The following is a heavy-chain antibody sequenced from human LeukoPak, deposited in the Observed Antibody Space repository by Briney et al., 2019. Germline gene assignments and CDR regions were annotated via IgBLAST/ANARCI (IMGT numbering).Heavy chain of an antibody. J-gene: IGHJ4*02. Sequence: SETLSLTCTVSDGSINSNTYYWGWIRQPPGKGLEWIASISSGGHTFYNPSLKSRVTISIDTSKKQFSLKLTSVTAADTAVYYCARQVLAVAGHFDYWGQGTLVTVSS. CDR2: ISSGGHT. CDR3: ARQVLAVAGHFDY. V-gene: IGHV4-39*01. D-gene: IGHD6-19*01. CDR1: DGSINSNTYY.